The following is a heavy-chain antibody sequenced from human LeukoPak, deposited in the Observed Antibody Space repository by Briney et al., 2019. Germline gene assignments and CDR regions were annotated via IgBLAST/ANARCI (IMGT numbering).Heavy chain of an antibody. D-gene: IGHD3-16*01. CDR3: ARSHDYVQGSQTMGY. CDR2: INHSGST. J-gene: IGHJ4*02. CDR1: GGSFSGYY. V-gene: IGHV4-34*01. Sequence: PSETLSLTCAVYGGSFSGYYWTWIRQSPGRGLEWIGEINHSGSTNYSPSLKSRVTISVDTSKNQFSLNLNSVTAADTAVYYCARSHDYVQGSQTMGYWSQGALVTVSS.